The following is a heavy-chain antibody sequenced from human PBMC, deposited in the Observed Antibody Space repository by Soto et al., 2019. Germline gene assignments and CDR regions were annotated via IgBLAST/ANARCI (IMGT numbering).Heavy chain of an antibody. J-gene: IGHJ4*02. V-gene: IGHV3-74*01. D-gene: IGHD3-3*01. Sequence: GGSLRLSCAASGFTFSSHWMHWVRQAPGKGQVWVSRINNDGSDTVYADSVKGRFTMSRDNAKNTLYLQMKSLRAEDTAVYYCARGFFGPDFRGQGTLVTVS. CDR3: ARGFFGPDF. CDR2: INNDGSDT. CDR1: GFTFSSHW.